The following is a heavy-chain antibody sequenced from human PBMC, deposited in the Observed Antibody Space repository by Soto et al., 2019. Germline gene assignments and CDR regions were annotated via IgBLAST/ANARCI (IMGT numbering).Heavy chain of an antibody. CDR3: AKSAPAAAGIGPFDY. D-gene: IGHD6-13*01. V-gene: IGHV3-30*18. CDR2: ISYDGSNK. CDR1: GFTFSSYG. J-gene: IGHJ4*02. Sequence: GGSLRLSCAASGFTFSSYGMHWVRQAPGKGLEWVAVISYDGSNKYYADSVKGRFTISRDNSKNTVYLQMNSLRAEDTAVYYCAKSAPAAAGIGPFDYWGQGTPVTVSS.